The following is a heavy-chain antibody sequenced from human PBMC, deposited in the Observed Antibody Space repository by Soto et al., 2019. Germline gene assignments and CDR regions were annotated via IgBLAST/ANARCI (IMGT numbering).Heavy chain of an antibody. CDR1: GGSVSSGSYY. CDR2: ISYSGST. CDR3: GGGEGGGNRIAAAGSLGY. V-gene: IGHV4-61*01. D-gene: IGHD6-13*01. J-gene: IGHJ4*02. Sequence: SETLSLTCSVSGGSVSSGSYYWSWIRQPPGKGLEWIGYISYSGSTNYNPSLKSRVTISVDKAKDQFALKVSPGPAADTAVFYCGGGEGGGNRIAAAGSLGYWGQGTLVTVSS.